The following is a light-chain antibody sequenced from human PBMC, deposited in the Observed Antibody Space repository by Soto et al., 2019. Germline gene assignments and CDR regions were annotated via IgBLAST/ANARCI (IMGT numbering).Light chain of an antibody. CDR2: GTS. V-gene: IGKV3-15*01. CDR1: HSVSGN. J-gene: IGKJ2*01. CDR3: QQYNQWPLYT. Sequence: EIVLTQSPANLSVSPGEGATLSCRASHSVSGNLAWYQQKPGQAPRLLIYGTSTRATGIPARFSGGGSGTDFTLTISSLQSEDFGIYYCQQYNQWPLYTFGQGTKVDIK.